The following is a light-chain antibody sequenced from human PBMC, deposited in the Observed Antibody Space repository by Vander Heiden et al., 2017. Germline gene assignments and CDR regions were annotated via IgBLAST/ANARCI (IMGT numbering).Light chain of an antibody. CDR1: QGISSY. J-gene: IGKJ3*01. CDR2: AAS. V-gene: IGKV1-9*01. CDR3: QQLNSYPIT. Sequence: VGDRDTITCRASQGISSYLAWYQQKPGKAPKLLIYAASTLQSGVPSWFSGSGSGTDFTLTISRLQPEDFANYYCQQLNSYPITFGPGTKVDIK.